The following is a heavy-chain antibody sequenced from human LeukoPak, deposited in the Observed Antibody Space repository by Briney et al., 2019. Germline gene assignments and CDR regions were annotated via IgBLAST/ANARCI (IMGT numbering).Heavy chain of an antibody. D-gene: IGHD6-13*01. Sequence: GGSLRLSCAASGFTFDDYAMHWVRQAPGKGLEWVSLISGDGGSTYYADSVKGRFTISSDNSKNSLYLQMNSLRTEDTALYYCAKDRRYSSSWYDAFDIWGQGTMVTVSS. CDR3: AKDRRYSSSWYDAFDI. CDR1: GFTFDDYA. J-gene: IGHJ3*02. CDR2: ISGDGGST. V-gene: IGHV3-43*02.